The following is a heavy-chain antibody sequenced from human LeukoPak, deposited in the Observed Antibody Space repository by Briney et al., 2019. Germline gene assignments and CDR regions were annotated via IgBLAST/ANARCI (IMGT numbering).Heavy chain of an antibody. Sequence: SETLSFTCIVAGGSITTYYWSWIRQPPGKGLEWIGYIYYSGSTNYNPSLKSRVTISVDTSKNQFSLKVNSVTAADTAVYYCARDGLGIDYWGQGTLVTVSS. D-gene: IGHD6-19*01. CDR3: ARDGLGIDY. J-gene: IGHJ4*02. V-gene: IGHV4-59*01. CDR1: GGSITTYY. CDR2: IYYSGST.